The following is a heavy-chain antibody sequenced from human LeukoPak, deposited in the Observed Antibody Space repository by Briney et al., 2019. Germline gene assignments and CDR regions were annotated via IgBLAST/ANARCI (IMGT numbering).Heavy chain of an antibody. CDR3: ARRTAMDLYYFDY. Sequence: GESLKISCKGSGYSFTTYWIGWVRQMPGKGLEWMGIIYPGDSDTRYSPSFQGQVTISADKSISTVYLQWSSLKASDTAMYYCARRTAMDLYYFDYWGQGTLVTVSS. CDR2: IYPGDSDT. J-gene: IGHJ4*02. V-gene: IGHV5-51*01. CDR1: GYSFTTYW. D-gene: IGHD5-18*01.